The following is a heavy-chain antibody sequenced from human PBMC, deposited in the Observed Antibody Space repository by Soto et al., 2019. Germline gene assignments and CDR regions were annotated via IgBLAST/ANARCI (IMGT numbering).Heavy chain of an antibody. V-gene: IGHV3-30*18. D-gene: IGHD2-2*01. CDR3: AKDHLGYCISTSCYDYYYYGMDV. Sequence: QVQLVESGGGVVQPGRSLRLSCAASGFTFSSYGMHWVRQAPGKGLEWVAVISYDGSNKYYADSVKGRFTISRDNSKNTLYLQMNGLRAEDTAVYYCAKDHLGYCISTSCYDYYYYGMDVWGQGTTVTVSS. J-gene: IGHJ6*02. CDR1: GFTFSSYG. CDR2: ISYDGSNK.